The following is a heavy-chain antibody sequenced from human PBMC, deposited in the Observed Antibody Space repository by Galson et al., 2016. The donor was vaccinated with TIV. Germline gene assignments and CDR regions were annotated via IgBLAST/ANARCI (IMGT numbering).Heavy chain of an antibody. D-gene: IGHD7-27*01. CDR1: GYIFINYY. Sequence: SVKASCKASGYIFINYYIHWVRQAPGQGLEWLGWFNPDSGATQYAQKFQGRVTMTRDTSIDTAYMELRRLISDDTAVYYCARVNWARAFDYWGQGTLVTVSS. V-gene: IGHV1-2*02. J-gene: IGHJ4*02. CDR2: FNPDSGAT. CDR3: ARVNWARAFDY.